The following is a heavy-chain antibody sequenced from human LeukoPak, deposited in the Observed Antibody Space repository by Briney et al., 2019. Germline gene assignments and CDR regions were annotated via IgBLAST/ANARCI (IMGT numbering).Heavy chain of an antibody. CDR2: ISACNANT. V-gene: IGHV1-18*01. D-gene: IGHD1-26*01. CDR3: ARVVVGATLFDY. J-gene: IGHJ4*02. CDR1: GYTLTELS. Sequence: GASVKVSCKVSGYTLTELSMHWVRQAPGQGLEWMGWISACNANTNYAQKLQGRVTMTSDTSTSTAYMELRSLRSDDTAVYYCARVVVGATLFDYWGQGTLVTVSS.